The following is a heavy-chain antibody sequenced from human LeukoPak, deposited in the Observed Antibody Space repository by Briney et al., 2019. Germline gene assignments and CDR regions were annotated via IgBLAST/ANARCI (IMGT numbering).Heavy chain of an antibody. J-gene: IGHJ6*03. CDR2: INPNSGGT. D-gene: IGHD3-10*01. CDR1: GYTFTSYD. Sequence: ASVKVSCKASGYTFTSYDINWVRQATGQGLEWMGWINPNSGGTNYAQKFQGRVTMTRDTSISTAYMELSRLRSDDTAVYYCARDYGSGSGVYYYYYMDVWGKGTTVTISS. V-gene: IGHV1-2*02. CDR3: ARDYGSGSGVYYYYYMDV.